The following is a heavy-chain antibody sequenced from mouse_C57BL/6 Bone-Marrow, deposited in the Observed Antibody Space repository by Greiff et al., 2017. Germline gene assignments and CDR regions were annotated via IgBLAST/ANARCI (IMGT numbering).Heavy chain of an antibody. CDR1: GYSITSGYY. D-gene: IGHD2-3*01. CDR3: ARGGDGYYWFAY. J-gene: IGHJ3*01. Sequence: EVQLVESGPGLVKPSQSLSLTCSVTGYSITSGYYWNWIRQFPGNKLEWMGYISYDGSNNYHPSLKNRISLTRDTSKNQFFLKFNSVTTEDTATYYCARGGDGYYWFAYGGQGTLVTVSA. V-gene: IGHV3-6*01. CDR2: ISYDGSN.